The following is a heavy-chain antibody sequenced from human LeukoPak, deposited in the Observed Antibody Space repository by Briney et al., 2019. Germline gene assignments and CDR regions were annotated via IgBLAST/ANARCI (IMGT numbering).Heavy chain of an antibody. CDR3: ARHVFYGSGSYYPYYFDY. D-gene: IGHD3-10*01. CDR2: IYYSGST. V-gene: IGHV4-39*01. CDR1: GGSISSSSYY. J-gene: IGHJ4*02. Sequence: SETLSLTCTVSGGSISSSSYYWGWIRQPPGKGLEWIGSIYYSGSTYYNPSFKSRVTISVDTSKNQFSLKLSSVTAADTAVYYCARHVFYGSGSYYPYYFDYWGQGTLVTVSS.